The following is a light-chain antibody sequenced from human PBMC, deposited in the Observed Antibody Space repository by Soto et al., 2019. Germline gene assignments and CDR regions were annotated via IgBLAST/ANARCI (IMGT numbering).Light chain of an antibody. CDR3: QTWGTGWV. CDR2: VNGDGSH. J-gene: IGLJ3*02. V-gene: IGLV4-69*01. Sequence: QLVLTQSPSASASLGASVKLTCTLSSGHSNYAIAWHQQQPEKGPRYLMRVNGDGSHMKGDGIPDRFSGSSSGAERYLTISSLQSEDEADYYCQTWGTGWVFGGGTKLTVL. CDR1: SGHSNYA.